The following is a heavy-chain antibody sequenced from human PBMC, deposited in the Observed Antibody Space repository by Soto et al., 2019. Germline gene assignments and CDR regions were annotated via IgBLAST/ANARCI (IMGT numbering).Heavy chain of an antibody. J-gene: IGHJ4*02. CDR3: ARTHTLYGRLTY. Sequence: QLQLQESGPGLVKPSETLSLTCTVSGDTISSSTYYWGWIRQPPGKGLEWVGTIYSSGIPYYNPSLRGRVALSVAASQTLFSLKLTSVTAADTAVYYCARTHTLYGRLTYWGQGTLVTVSA. CDR1: GDTISSSTYY. CDR2: IYSSGIP. V-gene: IGHV4-39*01. D-gene: IGHD4-17*01.